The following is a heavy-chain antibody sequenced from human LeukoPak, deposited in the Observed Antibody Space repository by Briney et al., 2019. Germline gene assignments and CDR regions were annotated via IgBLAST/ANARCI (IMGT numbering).Heavy chain of an antibody. CDR1: GFTFNNYA. D-gene: IGHD4-23*01. V-gene: IGHV3-48*03. CDR3: ATLGNDYGGGY. Sequence: GGSLRLSCVASGFTFNNYAMSWVRQAPGKGLEWVSYISSSGSTIYYADSVKGRFTISRDNAKNSLYLQMNSLRAEDTAVYYCATLGNDYGGGYWGQGTLVTVSS. CDR2: ISSSGSTI. J-gene: IGHJ4*02.